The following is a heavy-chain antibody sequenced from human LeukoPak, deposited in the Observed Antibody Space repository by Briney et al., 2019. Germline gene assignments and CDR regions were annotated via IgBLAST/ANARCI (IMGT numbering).Heavy chain of an antibody. CDR2: ISYDGSNK. V-gene: IGHV3-30*18. J-gene: IGHJ4*02. Sequence: PGGSLRLSCAASGFTFSSYGMHWVRQAPANGLEWVAIISYDGSNKYYADSVKGRFTISRDNSKNPLYLQMNSLRAEDTAVYYCAKSTTVTQRGYFDYWGQGTLVTVSS. D-gene: IGHD4-17*01. CDR3: AKSTTVTQRGYFDY. CDR1: GFTFSSYG.